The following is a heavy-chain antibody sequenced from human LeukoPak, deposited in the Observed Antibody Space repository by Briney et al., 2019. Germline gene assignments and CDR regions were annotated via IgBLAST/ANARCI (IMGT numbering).Heavy chain of an antibody. CDR3: ARDETTPLPGAY. CDR2: INHSGST. Sequence: SETLSLTCAVYGGSFSGYYWSWIRQPPGKGLEWIGEINHSGSTHYNPSLKSRVTMSVDTSKNQFSMKLSSVTAADTAVYYCARDETTPLPGAYWGQGTLVTVSS. J-gene: IGHJ4*02. V-gene: IGHV4-34*01. CDR1: GGSFSGYY. D-gene: IGHD4-17*01.